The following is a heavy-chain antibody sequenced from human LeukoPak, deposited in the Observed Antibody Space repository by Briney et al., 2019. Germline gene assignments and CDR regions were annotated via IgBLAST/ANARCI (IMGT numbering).Heavy chain of an antibody. CDR3: ARAINGVIILYYFYYMDV. V-gene: IGHV4-39*07. J-gene: IGHJ6*03. D-gene: IGHD3-10*01. CDR2: IYYSGNT. CDR1: GVSISSTSNQ. Sequence: SETLSLTCTVSGVSISSTSNQWGWIRQPPGKGLEWIGSIYYSGNTHYSPSLKSRVTISVDTSKNQFSLRLRSVTAADTAVYYCARAINGVIILYYFYYMDVWGKGTTVTVSS.